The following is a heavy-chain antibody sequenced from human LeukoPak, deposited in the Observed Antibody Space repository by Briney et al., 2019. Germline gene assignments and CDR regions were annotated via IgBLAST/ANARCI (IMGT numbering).Heavy chain of an antibody. V-gene: IGHV3-48*03. D-gene: IGHD6-19*01. CDR1: GFTFSNYE. CDR3: AKNVDYSSRGADY. Sequence: PGGSLRLSCTGSGFTFSNYEMNWVRQAPGKGLEWVSQIKSSDSATHYADSVKGRFTISRDNAKNTLYLQMNSLRAEDTAVYYCAKNVDYSSRGADYWGQGTLVTVSS. CDR2: IKSSDSAT. J-gene: IGHJ4*02.